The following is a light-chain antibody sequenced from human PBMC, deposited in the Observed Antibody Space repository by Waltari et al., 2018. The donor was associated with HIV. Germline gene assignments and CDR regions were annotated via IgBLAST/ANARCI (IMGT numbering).Light chain of an antibody. CDR1: SSNIGSKY. V-gene: IGLV1-47*01. CDR3: AAWDDSLSAVV. Sequence: QSVLTQPPSASGTPGQRVNISCSGSSSNIGSKYVYWFQQLPGTAPNLLMYRNNQRPSGVPDRVSGSKSGTSASLAISGLRDEDEADYYCAAWDDSLSAVVFGGGTKLTVL. CDR2: RNN. J-gene: IGLJ3*02.